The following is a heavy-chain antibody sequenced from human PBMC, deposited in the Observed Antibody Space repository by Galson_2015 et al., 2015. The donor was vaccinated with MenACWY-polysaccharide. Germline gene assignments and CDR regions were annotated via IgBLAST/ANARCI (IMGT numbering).Heavy chain of an antibody. D-gene: IGHD2-2*01. CDR1: GFTFSRYA. Sequence: SLRLSCAASGFTFSRYAMHWVRQAPGKGLEWVAVISYDATNKYYAESVKGRFTISRDNSRKTLYLQMNSLRAEDTAVYYCASGYCSRTICSPPFDYWGQGTLVTVSS. CDR3: ASGYCSRTICSPPFDY. CDR2: ISYDATNK. V-gene: IGHV3-30-3*01. J-gene: IGHJ4*02.